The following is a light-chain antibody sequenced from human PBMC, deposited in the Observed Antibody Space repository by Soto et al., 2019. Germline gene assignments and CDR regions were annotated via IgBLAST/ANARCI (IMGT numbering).Light chain of an antibody. Sequence: IVLTQSPSTLSLSPGERATLSCRASESIISNYLAWYQQRPGQAPRLLIHGASTRATGIPGRFTGSGSGTDFTLTISRLEPEDFAVYYCQQYGRSLTFDGGTKVEI. CDR2: GAS. V-gene: IGKV3-20*01. CDR1: ESIISNY. CDR3: QQYGRSLT. J-gene: IGKJ4*01.